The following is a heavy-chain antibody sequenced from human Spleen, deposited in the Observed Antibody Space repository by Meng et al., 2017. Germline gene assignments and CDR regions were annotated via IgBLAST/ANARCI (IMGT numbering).Heavy chain of an antibody. D-gene: IGHD3-3*01. CDR1: GGSFSRNY. CDR2: INHSGST. J-gene: IGHJ4*02. Sequence: QVQLQQWGAGRLKPSETLSLTCAVYGGSFSRNYWSWIRQPPGKGLEWIGEINHSGSTKYNPSLKSRFTISVDTSKNQLSLKLASVTAAETAVYYCARMAAGVAAERRFAYWGQGTLVTVSS. CDR3: ARMAAGVAAERRFAY. V-gene: IGHV4-34*02.